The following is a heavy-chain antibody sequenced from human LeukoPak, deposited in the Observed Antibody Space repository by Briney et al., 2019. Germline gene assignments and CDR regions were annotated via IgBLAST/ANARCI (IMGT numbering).Heavy chain of an antibody. D-gene: IGHD3-22*01. V-gene: IGHV3-23*01. Sequence: GGSLRLSCAASGFTFSNSAMSLVRQAPGKGLEWVSGISGSGGSTYYADSVKGRFTISRDNSKNTVYLHMHSLRAEDTAVYYCARAMMVVANLWGVFDYWGQGTLVTVSS. CDR2: ISGSGGST. CDR1: GFTFSNSA. CDR3: ARAMMVVANLWGVFDY. J-gene: IGHJ4*02.